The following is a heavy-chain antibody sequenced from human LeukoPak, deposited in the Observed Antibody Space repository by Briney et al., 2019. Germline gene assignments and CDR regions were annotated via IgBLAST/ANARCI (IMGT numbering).Heavy chain of an antibody. CDR3: ARDLVLPRALWFGESPLDYGMDV. J-gene: IGHJ6*02. Sequence: ASVKVSCKASGYTFTGYYMHWVRQAPGQGLEWMGWINPNSGGTNYAQKFQGRVTMTRDTSISTAYMELSRLRSDDTAVYYYARDLVLPRALWFGESPLDYGMDVWGQGTTVTVSS. CDR2: INPNSGGT. V-gene: IGHV1-2*02. CDR1: GYTFTGYY. D-gene: IGHD3-10*01.